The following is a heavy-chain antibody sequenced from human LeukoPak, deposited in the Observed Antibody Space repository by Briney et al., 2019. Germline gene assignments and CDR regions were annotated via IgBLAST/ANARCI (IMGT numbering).Heavy chain of an antibody. Sequence: SETLSLTCTVSAGSISSYYWSWIRQPAGKGLEWIGRIYSSGSTNYNPSLKSRVTMSVDTSKNQFSLKLSSVTAADTAVYYCARENSGSYYDAFDIWGQGTMVTVSS. CDR3: ARENSGSYYDAFDI. J-gene: IGHJ3*02. D-gene: IGHD1-26*01. CDR1: AGSISSYY. CDR2: IYSSGST. V-gene: IGHV4-4*07.